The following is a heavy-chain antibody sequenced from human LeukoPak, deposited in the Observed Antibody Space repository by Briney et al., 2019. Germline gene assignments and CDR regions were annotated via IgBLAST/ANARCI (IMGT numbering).Heavy chain of an antibody. V-gene: IGHV3-48*01. CDR1: GFNFSTYS. Sequence: GGSLRLSCAASGFNFSTYSMNWVRQAPGKGLEWLSYISSTSDPIYYADSVKGRFTISRDNSKNTLYLQMNSLRADETAVYYCASRPRADIGPLDFWAQGTLVTVSS. CDR3: ASRPRADIGPLDF. D-gene: IGHD1-14*01. CDR2: ISSTSDPI. J-gene: IGHJ4*02.